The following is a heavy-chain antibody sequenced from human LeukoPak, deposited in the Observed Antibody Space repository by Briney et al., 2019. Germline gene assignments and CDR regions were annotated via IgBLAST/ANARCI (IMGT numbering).Heavy chain of an antibody. CDR1: GGSISSYY. J-gene: IGHJ6*02. V-gene: IGHV4-59*08. Sequence: PSETLSLTCTVSGGSISSYYWSWIRQPPGKGLEWIGYIYYSGSTNYNPSLKSRVTISVDTSKNQFSLKLSSVTAADTAVYYCARALWFGALLAPDYYGIDVWGQGTTVTVSS. CDR2: IYYSGST. D-gene: IGHD3-10*01. CDR3: ARALWFGALLAPDYYGIDV.